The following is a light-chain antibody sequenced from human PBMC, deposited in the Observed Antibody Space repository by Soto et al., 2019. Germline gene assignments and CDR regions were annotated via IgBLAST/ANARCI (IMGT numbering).Light chain of an antibody. CDR3: QQYNTWPFT. Sequence: EIVLTQSPATLSVSPGESATLSCRASQSVNIDLVWYQQKPGQAPKVLMFSASARETGIPARFSGGGSETEFTLTISSLQPVDSAVYYCQQYNTWPFTFGPGTKVDIK. CDR2: SAS. CDR1: QSVNID. V-gene: IGKV3D-15*01. J-gene: IGKJ3*01.